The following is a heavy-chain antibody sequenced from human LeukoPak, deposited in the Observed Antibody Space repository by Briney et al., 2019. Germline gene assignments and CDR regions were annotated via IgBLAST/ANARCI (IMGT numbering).Heavy chain of an antibody. Sequence: CLRLSGAAAGFTLGGDGVQWVRHAAGKGLEWVSGISWNSGSIGYADSVKGRFTISRDNAKNSPYLQMNSLRAEDTALYYCAKDIADYYDSSGTLVYWGQGTLVTVSS. D-gene: IGHD3-22*01. CDR3: AKDIADYYDSSGTLVY. J-gene: IGHJ4*02. CDR2: ISWNSGSI. CDR1: GFTLGGDG. V-gene: IGHV3-9*01.